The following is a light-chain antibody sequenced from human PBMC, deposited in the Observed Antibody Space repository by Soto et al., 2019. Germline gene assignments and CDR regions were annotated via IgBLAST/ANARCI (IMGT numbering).Light chain of an antibody. Sequence: QSALTQPPSASGSPGQSVTISCTGTSSDVGGYNYVSWYQQHPGKAPKLMIYEVTKRPSGVPDRFSGSKSGNTASLTVSGLQGEDEAVYYCNSYASSDSWVFGGGTKLTVL. CDR3: NSYASSDSWV. CDR2: EVT. J-gene: IGLJ3*02. V-gene: IGLV2-8*01. CDR1: SSDVGGYNY.